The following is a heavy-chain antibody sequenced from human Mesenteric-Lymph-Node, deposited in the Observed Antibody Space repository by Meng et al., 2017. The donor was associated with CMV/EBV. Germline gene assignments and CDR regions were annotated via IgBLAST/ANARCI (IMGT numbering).Heavy chain of an antibody. V-gene: IGHV3-66*02. D-gene: IGHD2-2*01. Sequence: GESLKISCAASGLTVSSNYMTWVRPAPGKGLEWVSLIYSGGGIYYADSVKGRFTISRDISKNTVYLQMNSLRAEDTAVYYCARAAMAYYFDYWGQGTLVTVSS. CDR1: GLTVSSNY. CDR3: ARAAMAYYFDY. J-gene: IGHJ4*02. CDR2: IYSGGGI.